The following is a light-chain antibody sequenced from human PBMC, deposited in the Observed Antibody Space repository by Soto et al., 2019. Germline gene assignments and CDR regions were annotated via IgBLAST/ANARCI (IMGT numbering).Light chain of an antibody. V-gene: IGKV1-39*01. J-gene: IGKJ1*01. CDR2: AAS. CDR1: QSISSY. Sequence: DIQMTQSPSSLSASVGDRVTITCRASQSISSYLNWYQQKPGKDPKLLIYAASSLQSGVPSRVSGSGSGTDFTLTISSLQPEDFATCYCQQSYSTRWSFGQGNQVDIK. CDR3: QQSYSTRWS.